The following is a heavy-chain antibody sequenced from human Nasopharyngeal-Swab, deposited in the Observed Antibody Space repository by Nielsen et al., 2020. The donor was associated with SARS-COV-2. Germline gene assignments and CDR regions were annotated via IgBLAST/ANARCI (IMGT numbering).Heavy chain of an antibody. CDR2: IYSGGST. Sequence: VCHAPRKGLEWVSVIYSGGSTYYADSVKGRFTISRDNSKNTLYLQMNSLRAEDTAVYYCARDLRTTVTGGDYWGQGTLVTVSS. D-gene: IGHD4-17*01. CDR3: ARDLRTTVTGGDY. J-gene: IGHJ4*02. V-gene: IGHV3-66*01.